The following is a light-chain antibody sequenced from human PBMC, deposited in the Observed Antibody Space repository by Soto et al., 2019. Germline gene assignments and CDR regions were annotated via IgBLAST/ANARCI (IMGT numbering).Light chain of an antibody. CDR1: QSVSNNY. J-gene: IGKJ1*01. V-gene: IGKV3-20*01. CDR3: QQYGSSGT. CDR2: GAS. Sequence: DILMTQSPATLSLSPGGRATLSCRASQSVSNNYLAWYQQKPGQAPRLLIYGASNRATGIPDRLSGSGSGTDFTLTISRLEPEDFAVYYWQQYGSSGTFGQGTKVDIK.